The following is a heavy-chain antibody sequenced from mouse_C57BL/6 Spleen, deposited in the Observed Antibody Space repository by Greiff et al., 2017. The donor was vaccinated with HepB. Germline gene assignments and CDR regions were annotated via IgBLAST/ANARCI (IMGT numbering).Heavy chain of an antibody. CDR1: GYTFTSYW. J-gene: IGHJ3*01. CDR2: IYPSDSET. CDR3: ARGNSNYGY. Sequence: QVQLQQLGAELVRPGSSVKLSCKASGYTFTSYWMDWVKQRPGQGLEWIGNIYPSDSETHYNQKFKDKATLTVDKSSSTAYMQLSSLTSEDSAVYYCARGNSNYGYWGQGTLVTVSA. D-gene: IGHD2-5*01. V-gene: IGHV1-61*01.